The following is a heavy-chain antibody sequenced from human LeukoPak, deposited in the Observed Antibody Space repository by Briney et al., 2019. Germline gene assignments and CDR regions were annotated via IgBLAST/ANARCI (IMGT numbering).Heavy chain of an antibody. V-gene: IGHV3-23*01. Sequence: GGTLRLSCAASGFTFSGYAMSWVRQAPGKGLEWVSGFSGSGGSPYYADSVKGRFTISRDNSKNTLYLQMSSLRAEDTAIYYCARDRGRRAAAGYDYWGQGTLVTVSS. CDR3: ARDRGRRAAAGYDY. CDR1: GFTFSGYA. D-gene: IGHD6-13*01. CDR2: FSGSGGSP. J-gene: IGHJ4*02.